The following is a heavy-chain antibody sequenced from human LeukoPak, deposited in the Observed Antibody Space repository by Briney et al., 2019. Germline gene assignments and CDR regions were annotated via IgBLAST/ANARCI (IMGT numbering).Heavy chain of an antibody. CDR2: IYTSGST. D-gene: IGHD4-17*01. V-gene: IGHV4-61*05. CDR1: GGSISSSSYY. CDR3: ARHSFYGDYYFDY. J-gene: IGHJ4*02. Sequence: KASETLSLTCTVSGGSISSSSYYWGWIRQPPGKGLEWIGYIYTSGSTNYNPSLKSRVTISVDTSKNQFSLKLSSVTAADTAVYYCARHSFYGDYYFDYWGQGTLVTVSS.